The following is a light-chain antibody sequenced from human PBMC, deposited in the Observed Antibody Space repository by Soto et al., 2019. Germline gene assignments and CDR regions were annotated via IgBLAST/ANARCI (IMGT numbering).Light chain of an antibody. J-gene: IGLJ7*01. Sequence: QSVLTQSPSAYASLGASVKLTCTLSSGHSSYAIAWHQKQPGKGPRYLMDLNNDGSHTKGDGIPDRFSGSSSGADRYLIISSLQSEDEADYYCQTWGTGFQFFGGGTQLTVL. CDR3: QTWGTGFQF. CDR2: LNNDGSH. V-gene: IGLV4-69*01. CDR1: SGHSSYA.